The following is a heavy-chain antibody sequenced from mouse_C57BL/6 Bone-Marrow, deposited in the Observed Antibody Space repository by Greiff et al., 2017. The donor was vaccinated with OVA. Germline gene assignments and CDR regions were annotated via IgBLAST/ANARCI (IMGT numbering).Heavy chain of an antibody. CDR1: GFTFSSYG. D-gene: IGHD1-1*01. J-gene: IGHJ2*01. V-gene: IGHV5-6*02. CDR3: ARRDYYGSSSLFDY. Sequence: DVMLVESGGDLVKPGGSLKLSCAASGFTFSSYGMSWVRQTPDKRLEWVATISSGGSYTYYPDSVKGRFTISRDNAKNTLYLQMSSLKSEDTAMYYCARRDYYGSSSLFDYWGQGTTLTVSS. CDR2: ISSGGSYT.